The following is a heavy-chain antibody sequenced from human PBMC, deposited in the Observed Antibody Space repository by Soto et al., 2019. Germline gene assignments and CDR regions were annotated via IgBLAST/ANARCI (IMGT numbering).Heavy chain of an antibody. CDR3: ARHESVYGSQSYYDAS. CDR1: GYSFTRYW. CDR2: IYPGDSDT. J-gene: IGHJ5*02. D-gene: IGHD3-10*01. V-gene: IGHV5-51*01. Sequence: ESLKISCQGSGYSFTRYWIGWVRQMPGKGLEWMGIIYPGDSDTRYSPSFQGQVTISAGKSINTAYLQWSSLKASDTAMYYCARHESVYGSQSYYDASWGQGTLVTGSS.